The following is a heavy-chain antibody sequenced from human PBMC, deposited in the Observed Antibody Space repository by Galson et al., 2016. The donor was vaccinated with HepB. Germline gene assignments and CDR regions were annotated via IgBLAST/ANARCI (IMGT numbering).Heavy chain of an antibody. D-gene: IGHD6-19*01. CDR2: IKQDGSEK. V-gene: IGHV3-7*01. Sequence: SLRLSCAASGFTFSDYWVAWVRQTPGEGLEWVANIKQDGSEKYYVDSVKGRFTISRDNAKNSLYLQMNSLRAEDTAVYYCAGWYLGYRFYGMDVWCQGTTVTVSS. CDR3: AGWYLGYRFYGMDV. CDR1: GFTFSDYW. J-gene: IGHJ6*02.